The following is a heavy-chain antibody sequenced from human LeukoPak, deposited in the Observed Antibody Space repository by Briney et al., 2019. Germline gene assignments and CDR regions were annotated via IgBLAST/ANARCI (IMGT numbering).Heavy chain of an antibody. CDR1: GFTFSSYS. CDR3: ARDSHSSSWYSEFDY. V-gene: IGHV3-21*01. Sequence: GGSLRLSCAASGFTFSSYSMNWVRQAPGKGLEWVSSINILSNYIYYADSVKGRFTISRDNAKNSLYLPMNSLRAEDTAVYYCARDSHSSSWYSEFDYWGQGTLVTVSS. CDR2: INILSNYI. D-gene: IGHD6-13*01. J-gene: IGHJ4*02.